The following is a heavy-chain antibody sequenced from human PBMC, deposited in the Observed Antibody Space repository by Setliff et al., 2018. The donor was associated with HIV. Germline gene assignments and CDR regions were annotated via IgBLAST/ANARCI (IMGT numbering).Heavy chain of an antibody. V-gene: IGHV3-74*01. CDR3: VKWNYPNS. CDR2: TNNDGSIT. Sequence: LSLTCAASGFTLSDHWMHWVRQVPGKGLVWVSRTNNDGSITNYADFVEGRFTMSRDSAKNTLYLQMNSLRVEDTAVYYCVKWNYPNSWGQGTLVTVSS. CDR1: GFTLSDHW. D-gene: IGHD1-7*01. J-gene: IGHJ4*02.